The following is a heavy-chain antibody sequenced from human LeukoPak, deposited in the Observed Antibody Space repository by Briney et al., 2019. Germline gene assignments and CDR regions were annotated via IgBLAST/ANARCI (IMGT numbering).Heavy chain of an antibody. V-gene: IGHV4-59*01. CDR3: ARAPKALLRFFEGYFDY. CDR2: IYYSGST. D-gene: IGHD3-3*01. CDR1: GGSISSYY. J-gene: IGHJ4*02. Sequence: SETLSLTCTVSGGSISSYYWSWVRQPPGKGLEWIGYIYYSGSTNYNPSLKSRVTISVDTSKNQFPLKLSSVTAADTAVYYCARAPKALLRFFEGYFDYWGQGTLVTVSS.